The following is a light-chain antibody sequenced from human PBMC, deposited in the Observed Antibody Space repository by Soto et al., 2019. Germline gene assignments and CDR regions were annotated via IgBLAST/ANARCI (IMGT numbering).Light chain of an antibody. J-gene: IGKJ3*01. CDR2: GAS. CDR1: QSVSHTY. CDR3: QQYGNSPPTT. V-gene: IGKV3-20*01. Sequence: EIVLTQSLGTLSLSPGERATLSCRASQSVSHTYLAWYQQKPGQAPRLLIYGASSRATGIPDRFSGSGSGTDFTLTISRLEPEDFAVYYCQQYGNSPPTTFGPGTKVDVK.